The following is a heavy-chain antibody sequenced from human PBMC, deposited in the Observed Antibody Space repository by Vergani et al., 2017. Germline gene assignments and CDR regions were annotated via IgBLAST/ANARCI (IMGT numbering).Heavy chain of an antibody. D-gene: IGHD6-19*01. CDR1: GYSFTSYW. V-gene: IGHV5-51*01. CDR2: IYPGDSDT. Sequence: EVQLVQSGAEVKKPGESLKISCKGSGYSFTSYWNGWVRQMPGKGLEWMGIIYPGDSDTRYSPSFQGQVAISADKSISTAYLQWSSLKASDTAMYDCGRRDPDSSGWNEMDYWGQGTLVTVSS. J-gene: IGHJ4*02. CDR3: GRRDPDSSGWNEMDY.